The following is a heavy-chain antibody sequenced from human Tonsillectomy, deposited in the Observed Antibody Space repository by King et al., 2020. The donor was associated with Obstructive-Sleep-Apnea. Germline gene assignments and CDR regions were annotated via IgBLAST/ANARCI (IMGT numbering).Heavy chain of an antibody. D-gene: IGHD6-19*01. CDR1: GFTFSNAW. V-gene: IGHV3-15*01. Sequence: VQLVESGGGLVKPGGSLRLSCAASGFTFSNAWMTWVRQAPGKGLEWVGRIKSKTDGGTADYAAPVKGRFTISRDDSKNTLYLQMNSLKTEDTAVYYCTRHSSGWYAGAFDIWGQGTMVTVSS. CDR2: IKSKTDGGTA. J-gene: IGHJ3*02. CDR3: TRHSSGWYAGAFDI.